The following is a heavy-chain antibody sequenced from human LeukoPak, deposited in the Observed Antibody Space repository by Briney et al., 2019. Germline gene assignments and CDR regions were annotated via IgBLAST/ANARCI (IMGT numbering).Heavy chain of an antibody. CDR3: ARELVAGGGRRGMDV. Sequence: GGSLRLSCAASGFTVSTNYMSWVRQAPGKGLEWVSVIYSDSRTSYADSVRGRFTISRDNSKNTLYLQMSSPRAEDTAVYYCARELVAGGGRRGMDVWGQGTTVTVSS. CDR2: IYSDSRT. J-gene: IGHJ6*02. D-gene: IGHD6-19*01. V-gene: IGHV3-66*01. CDR1: GFTVSTNY.